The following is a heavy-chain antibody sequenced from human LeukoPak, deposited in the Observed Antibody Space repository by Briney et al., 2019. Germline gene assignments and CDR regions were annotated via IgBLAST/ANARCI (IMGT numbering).Heavy chain of an antibody. J-gene: IGHJ4*02. CDR3: ARDSVLLWFGDLPYYFDI. Sequence: GGSLRLSCAASGFIFSNYGMHWVRQAPGKGLEWVAVIWYDGNNKYYADSVKGRFTISRDNSKNTLYLQMSSLRAEDTAVYYCARDSVLLWFGDLPYYFDIWGQGTLVTVSS. CDR2: IWYDGNNK. D-gene: IGHD3-10*01. CDR1: GFIFSNYG. V-gene: IGHV3-33*01.